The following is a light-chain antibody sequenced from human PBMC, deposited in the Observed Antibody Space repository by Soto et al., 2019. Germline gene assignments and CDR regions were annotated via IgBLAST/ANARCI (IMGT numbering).Light chain of an antibody. CDR1: QTVRSD. CDR3: QQYGSSPIT. CDR2: GAS. Sequence: EIVMTQSPATLSVSTGERATLSCRASQTVRSDFAWYQQKPGQAPRLLIYGASLRATGIPARFSGGGSGTEFTLTISSLQSEDFAVYYCQQYGSSPITFGQGTLLEIK. J-gene: IGKJ5*01. V-gene: IGKV3-15*01.